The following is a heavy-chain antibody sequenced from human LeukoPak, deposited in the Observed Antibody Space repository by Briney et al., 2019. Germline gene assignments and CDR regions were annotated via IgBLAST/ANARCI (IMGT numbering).Heavy chain of an antibody. D-gene: IGHD2/OR15-2a*01. J-gene: IGHJ3*02. CDR3: ARVSSNLAFDI. CDR1: GGSISSYY. V-gene: IGHV4-39*07. CDR2: IYYSGST. Sequence: SETLSLTCTVSGGSISSYYWGWIRQPPGKGLEWIGSIYYSGSTYYNPSLKSRVTISVDTSKNQFSLKLSSVTAADTAVYYCARVSSNLAFDIWGQGTMVTVSS.